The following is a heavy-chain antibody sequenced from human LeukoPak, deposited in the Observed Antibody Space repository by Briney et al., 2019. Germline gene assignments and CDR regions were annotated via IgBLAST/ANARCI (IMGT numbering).Heavy chain of an antibody. CDR2: IYHSGST. Sequence: PSETLSLTCAVSGYSISSGYYWGWIRQPPGKGLEWIGSIYHSGSTYYNPSLKSRVTISVDTSKNQFSLKLSSVTAAGTAVYYCARPRIVVVVVDAFDIWGQGTMVTVSS. CDR1: GYSISSGYY. D-gene: IGHD2-15*01. V-gene: IGHV4-38-2*01. CDR3: ARPRIVVVVVDAFDI. J-gene: IGHJ3*02.